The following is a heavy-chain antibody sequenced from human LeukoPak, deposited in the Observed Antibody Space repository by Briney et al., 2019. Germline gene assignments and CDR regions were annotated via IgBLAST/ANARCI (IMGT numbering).Heavy chain of an antibody. CDR1: GFAFSGHW. D-gene: IGHD3/OR15-3a*01. CDR3: VRGSFGPDI. V-gene: IGHV3-74*01. Sequence: GGSLRLSCAASGFAFSGHWMHWVRQAPGKGLVWVSRVNNDGGDTIYADSVKGRFSISRDNAKNTLYLQMNSLRDEDTAVYYCVRGSFGPDIWGQGTMVTVSS. J-gene: IGHJ3*02. CDR2: VNNDGGDT.